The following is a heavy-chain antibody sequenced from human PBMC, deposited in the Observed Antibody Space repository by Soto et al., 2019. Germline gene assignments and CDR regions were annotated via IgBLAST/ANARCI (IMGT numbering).Heavy chain of an antibody. Sequence: QVQLVESGGGVVQPGRSLRLSCAASGFTFSSYAMHWVRQAPGKGLEWVAVISYDGSNKYYADSVKGRFTISRDNSKNTLYLPMNSLRAEDTAVYYCARDRVVHDAFDIWGKGTMVTVSS. CDR2: ISYDGSNK. D-gene: IGHD2-2*01. CDR1: GFTFSSYA. J-gene: IGHJ3*02. V-gene: IGHV3-30-3*01. CDR3: ARDRVVHDAFDI.